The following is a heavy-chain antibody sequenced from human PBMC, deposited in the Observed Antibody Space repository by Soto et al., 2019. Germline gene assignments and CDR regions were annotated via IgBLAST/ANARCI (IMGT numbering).Heavy chain of an antibody. V-gene: IGHV1-3*05. CDR3: ARSIVVVTALDY. D-gene: IGHD2-21*02. CDR1: GYTFTSYA. J-gene: IGHJ4*02. CDR2: INAGNGNT. Sequence: QVQLVQSGAEEKKPGASVKVSCKASGYTFTSYAMHWVRQAPGQRLEWMGWINAGNGNTKYSQKFQGRVTXXRXSSASTAYMELSSLRSEDTAVYYCARSIVVVTALDYWGQGTLVTVSS.